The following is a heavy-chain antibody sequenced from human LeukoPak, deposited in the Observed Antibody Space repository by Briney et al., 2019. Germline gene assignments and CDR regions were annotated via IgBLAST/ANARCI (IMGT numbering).Heavy chain of an antibody. CDR3: ARDSATTDYYYGMDV. D-gene: IGHD4-17*01. CDR2: ISSSSSTV. V-gene: IGHV3-48*01. J-gene: IGHJ6*02. CDR1: GFTFSRYS. Sequence: PGGSLRLSCAASGFTFSRYSMNWVRQAPGKGLEWVSYISSSSSTVYYADSLKGRFTISRDNAKNSLYLQMNSLRAEDTAVYYRARDSATTDYYYGMDVWGQGTTVTVS.